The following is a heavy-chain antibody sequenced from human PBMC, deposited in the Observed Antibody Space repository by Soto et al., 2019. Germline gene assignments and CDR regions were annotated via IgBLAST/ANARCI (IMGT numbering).Heavy chain of an antibody. D-gene: IGHD5-12*01. CDR2: IYYSGST. CDR3: ARVEYSGYGYYYYYMDV. V-gene: IGHV4-59*01. CDR1: GGSISSYY. Sequence: SETLSLTCTVSGGSISSYYWSWIRQPPGKGLEWIGYIYYSGSTNYNPSLKSRVTISVDTSKNQFSLKLSSVTAADTAVYYCARVEYSGYGYYYYYMDVWGKGTTVTVSS. J-gene: IGHJ6*03.